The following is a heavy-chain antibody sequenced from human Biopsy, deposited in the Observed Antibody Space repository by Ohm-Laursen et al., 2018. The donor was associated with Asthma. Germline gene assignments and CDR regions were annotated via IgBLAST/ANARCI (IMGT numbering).Heavy chain of an antibody. V-gene: IGHV1-69*01. Sequence: SSVKVSCKSLGGTFNTYVIGWVRQAPGQGLEWMGGINSVFGTTTYPQKFQDRVTITADDSTSTVYMELSSLRSEDTALYYCARKAGSCISRTCYSLDFWGQGTLVTVSS. CDR3: ARKAGSCISRTCYSLDF. CDR2: INSVFGTT. CDR1: GGTFNTYV. D-gene: IGHD2-2*01. J-gene: IGHJ4*02.